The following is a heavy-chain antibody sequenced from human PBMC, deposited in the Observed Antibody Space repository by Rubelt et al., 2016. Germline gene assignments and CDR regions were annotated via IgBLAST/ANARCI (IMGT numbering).Heavy chain of an antibody. J-gene: IGHJ3*02. CDR3: AKDQYYYDSSGSLIDAFDI. V-gene: IGHV3-66*01. CDR2: IYSGGST. CDR1: GFTVSSNY. Sequence: EVQLVESGGGLIQPGGSLRLSCAASGFTVSSNYMSWVRQAPGKGLEWVSVIYSGGSTYYADSVKGRFTISRENSKNTLYLQMNSLRAEDTAVYYCAKDQYYYDSSGSLIDAFDIWGQGTMVTVSS. D-gene: IGHD3-22*01.